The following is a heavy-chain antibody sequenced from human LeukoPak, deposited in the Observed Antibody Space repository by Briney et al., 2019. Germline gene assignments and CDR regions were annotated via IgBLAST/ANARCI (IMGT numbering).Heavy chain of an antibody. D-gene: IGHD3-16*01. J-gene: IGHJ6*02. CDR2: INHNGNVN. CDR1: GFTFSSYW. V-gene: IGHV3-7*03. CDR3: ARGGGLDV. Sequence: GGSLRLSCAASGFTFSSYWMNWARQAPGKGLEWVAGINHNGNVNYYVDSVKGRFTISRDNSKNSLYLQMSNLRAEDTAVYFCARGGGLDVWGQGATVTVSS.